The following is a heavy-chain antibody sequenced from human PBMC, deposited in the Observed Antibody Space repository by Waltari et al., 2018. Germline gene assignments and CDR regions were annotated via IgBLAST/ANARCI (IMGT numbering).Heavy chain of an antibody. CDR1: GYTFTSYG. J-gene: IGHJ4*02. CDR2: MKPNSGKT. V-gene: IGHV1-8*02. CDR3: ARGGKSSDY. D-gene: IGHD6-6*01. Sequence: QVQLVQSGAEVKKPGASVTVSCKASGYTFTSYGISWVRQATGQGREWRGGMKPNSGKTGDAQKFQSRVTMSRNTSIRTAYMEMSRLRSEDTAVYYCARGGKSSDYWGQGTLVTVSS.